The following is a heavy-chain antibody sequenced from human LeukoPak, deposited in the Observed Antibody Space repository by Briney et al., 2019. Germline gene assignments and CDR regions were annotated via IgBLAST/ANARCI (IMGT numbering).Heavy chain of an antibody. J-gene: IGHJ6*02. Sequence: SVTVSCTASGGTFSSYAISWVRQAPGQGLEWMGGIIPIFGTANYAQKFQGRVTITADESTSTAYMELSSLRSEDTAVYYCARVGRPRPRVVPAGMDVWGQGTTVTVSS. CDR1: GGTFSSYA. V-gene: IGHV1-69*13. CDR2: IIPIFGTA. CDR3: ARVGRPRPRVVPAGMDV. D-gene: IGHD2-2*01.